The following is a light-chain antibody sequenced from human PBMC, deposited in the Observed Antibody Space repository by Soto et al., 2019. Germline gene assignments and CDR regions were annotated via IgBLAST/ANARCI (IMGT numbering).Light chain of an antibody. J-gene: IGKJ1*01. CDR2: DAS. Sequence: DTIMTQSPVILSVSPGERATVSCRASQSLNSNLAWYQQKPGQAPRLLIYDASIRATGIPARFSGSGSGTEFSLTINSLQSEDFGVYFCQQYDQWWTFGQGTKVDIK. CDR3: QQYDQWWT. V-gene: IGKV3-15*01. CDR1: QSLNSN.